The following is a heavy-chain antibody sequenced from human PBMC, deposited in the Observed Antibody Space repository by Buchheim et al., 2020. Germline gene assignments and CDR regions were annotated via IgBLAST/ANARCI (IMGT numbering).Heavy chain of an antibody. CDR1: GYTFTSYD. V-gene: IGHV1-8*01. D-gene: IGHD1-1*01. CDR3: ARSGAGENVWFDP. Sequence: QVQLVQSGAEVKKPGASVKVSCKASGYTFTSYDINWVRQATGQGLEWMGWMNPNSGDAGYVQNFQSRVSMTRDTSISPAYLELSSLGSEDMAVYYCARSGAGENVWFDPWGQGT. J-gene: IGHJ5*02. CDR2: MNPNSGDA.